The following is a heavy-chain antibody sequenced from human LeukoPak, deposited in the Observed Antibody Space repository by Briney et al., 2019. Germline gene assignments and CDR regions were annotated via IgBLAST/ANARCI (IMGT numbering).Heavy chain of an antibody. CDR1: GYTFTSYY. CDR3: ARGIQVGATTDDYYYYYMDV. J-gene: IGHJ6*03. D-gene: IGHD1-26*01. V-gene: IGHV1-46*01. Sequence: ASVKVSCKASGYTFTSYYMHWVRQAPGQGLEWMGIINPSGGSTSYAQKFQGRVTMTRDTSISTAYMELSRLRSDDTAVYYCARGIQVGATTDDYYYYYMDVWGKGTTVTVSS. CDR2: INPSGGST.